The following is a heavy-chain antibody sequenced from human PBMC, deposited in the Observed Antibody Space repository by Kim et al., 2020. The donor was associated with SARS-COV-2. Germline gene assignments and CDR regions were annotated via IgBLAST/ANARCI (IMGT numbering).Heavy chain of an antibody. J-gene: IGHJ3*02. D-gene: IGHD3-16*01. V-gene: IGHV3-48*02. Sequence: IYYADSVKGRFTVSRDNAKNSVYLQMDSLRDEDTDVYYGVRDRWGGAFGIWGRGRRVTVSS. CDR3: VRDRWGGAFGI. CDR2: I.